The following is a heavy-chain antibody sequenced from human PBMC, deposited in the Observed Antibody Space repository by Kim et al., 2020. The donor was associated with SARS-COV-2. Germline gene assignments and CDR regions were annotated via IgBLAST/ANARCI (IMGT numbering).Heavy chain of an antibody. CDR3: ASYDSSGYGMDV. Sequence: SETLSLTCTVSGGSISDHYWSWIRQPPGKGLEWIGYLYYSGSTNYNPSLKSRVTISVDTSRNQMSLNLSSVTAADTAIYYRASYDSSGYGMDVWGQGTTVTVSS. V-gene: IGHV4-59*08. J-gene: IGHJ6*02. D-gene: IGHD3-22*01. CDR1: GGSISDHY. CDR2: LYYSGST.